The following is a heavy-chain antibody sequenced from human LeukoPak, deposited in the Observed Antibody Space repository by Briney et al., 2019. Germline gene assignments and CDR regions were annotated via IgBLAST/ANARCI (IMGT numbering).Heavy chain of an antibody. CDR3: AKDKRGSGYYLFDY. CDR1: GFTFSSYG. V-gene: IGHV3-33*06. CDR2: IWYDGSNK. Sequence: GGSLRLSCAASGFTFSSYGMHWVRQAPGKGLEWVAVIWYDGSNKYYADSVKGRFTISRDNSKNTLYLQMNSLRAEDTAVYYCAKDKRGSGYYLFDYWGQGTLVTVSS. D-gene: IGHD3-22*01. J-gene: IGHJ4*02.